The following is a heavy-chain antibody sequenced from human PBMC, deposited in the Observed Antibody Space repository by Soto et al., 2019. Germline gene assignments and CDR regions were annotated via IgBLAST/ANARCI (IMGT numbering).Heavy chain of an antibody. D-gene: IGHD6-13*01. CDR3: AKAYSNSWPNDWFDP. CDR1: GFTFSSYA. V-gene: IGHV3-23*01. CDR2: ITGSGAGS. Sequence: EVQLLESGGGWLQPGGSLRLSCAASGFTFSSYAMNLVRQAPGKGLEGVPGITGSGAGSYYSDSVKGRFTLSRYNSKNTLYLQMNSLRAEDTAVYYCAKAYSNSWPNDWFDPWGQGTLVTVSS. J-gene: IGHJ5*02.